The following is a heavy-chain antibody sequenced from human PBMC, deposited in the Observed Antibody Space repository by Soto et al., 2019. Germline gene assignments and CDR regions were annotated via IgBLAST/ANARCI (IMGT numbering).Heavy chain of an antibody. CDR3: ARARAAAMGYYYYGMDV. D-gene: IGHD2-2*01. CDR2: IIPIFGTA. J-gene: IGHJ6*02. Sequence: QVQLVQSGAEVKKPGSSVKVSCKASGGTFSSYAISWVRQAPGQGLAWMGGIIPIFGTANYAQKFQGRVTITADESTSTAYMELSSLRSEDTAVYYCARARAAAMGYYYYGMDVWGQGTTVTVSS. V-gene: IGHV1-69*01. CDR1: GGTFSSYA.